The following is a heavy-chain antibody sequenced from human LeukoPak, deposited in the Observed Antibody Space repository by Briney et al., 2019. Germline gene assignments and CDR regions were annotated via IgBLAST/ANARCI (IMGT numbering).Heavy chain of an antibody. CDR1: GFTVSSNY. D-gene: IGHD6-13*01. CDR3: ARHSSRVFDY. Sequence: PGGSLRLSCAASGFTVSSNYMSWVRQAPGKGLEWVSVIYSGGSTYYADSVKGRFTISRDNAKNSLYLQMNSLRAEDTAVYYCARHSSRVFDYWGQGTLVTVSS. CDR2: IYSGGST. V-gene: IGHV3-66*04. J-gene: IGHJ4*02.